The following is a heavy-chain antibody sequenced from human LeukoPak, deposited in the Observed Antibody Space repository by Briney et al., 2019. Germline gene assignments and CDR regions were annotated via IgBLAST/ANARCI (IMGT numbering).Heavy chain of an antibody. V-gene: IGHV3-23*01. CDR2: MRSGGTDA. J-gene: IGHJ3*01. Sequence: GGSLRLSCAASGFTFSIYAMHRGRQAPGEGLEWVSTMRSGGTDANYADSVKGRFTISRDNSKGTLSLQMNSLRADDTATYYCARDPNGDYIGAFDFWGQGTVVTVSS. CDR3: ARDPNGDYIGAFDF. CDR1: GFTFSIYA. D-gene: IGHD4-17*01.